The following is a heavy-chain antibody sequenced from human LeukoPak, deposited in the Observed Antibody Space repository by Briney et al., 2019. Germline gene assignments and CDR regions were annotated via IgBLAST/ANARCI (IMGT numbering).Heavy chain of an antibody. D-gene: IGHD6-19*01. CDR3: ARSGAVADWGKNYYYYYGMDV. V-gene: IGHV4-59*01. CDR1: GGSMSGAY. Sequence: PSETLSLTCTVSGGSMSGAYWSWIRQPPGKGLEWIGYVFFTGNTNYNPSLGSRVTISVDTSKNQFSLKLSSVTAADTAVYYCARSGAVADWGKNYYYYYGMDVWGQGTTVTVSS. J-gene: IGHJ6*02. CDR2: VFFTGNT.